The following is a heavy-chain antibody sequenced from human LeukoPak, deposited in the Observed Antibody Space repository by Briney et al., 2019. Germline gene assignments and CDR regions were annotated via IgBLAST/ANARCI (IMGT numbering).Heavy chain of an antibody. Sequence: PSETLSLTCTVSGASITSSNYYWGWIRQPPGKGLEWIGSIYYTGSTYYNPSLKSRVTISVDTSKNQFSLKLSSVTAADTAVYYCARGIGGWLQLGGWFDPWGQGTLVTVSS. CDR2: IYYTGST. CDR3: ARGIGGWLQLGGWFDP. CDR1: GASITSSNYY. D-gene: IGHD5-24*01. J-gene: IGHJ5*02. V-gene: IGHV4-39*07.